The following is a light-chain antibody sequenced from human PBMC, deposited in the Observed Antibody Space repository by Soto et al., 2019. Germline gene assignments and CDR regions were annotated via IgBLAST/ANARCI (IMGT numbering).Light chain of an antibody. CDR1: QSINTY. V-gene: IGKV1-5*01. Sequence: DIQMTQSPSTLSASLGDRVTITCRASQSINTYLAWYQQQPGKAPKLLIYAASSLQSGVPSRFSGSASGTEFTLTISSLQPDDFATYYCQQYNTYPWTFGQGTKVDIK. CDR2: AAS. J-gene: IGKJ1*01. CDR3: QQYNTYPWT.